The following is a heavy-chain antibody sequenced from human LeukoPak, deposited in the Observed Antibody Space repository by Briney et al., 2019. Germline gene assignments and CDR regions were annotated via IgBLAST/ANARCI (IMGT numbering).Heavy chain of an antibody. J-gene: IGHJ4*02. D-gene: IGHD3-3*01. CDR3: ARVKYYDFWRSTFDY. V-gene: IGHV1-69*06. CDR2: IIPIFGTA. CDR1: GGTFSSYA. Sequence: GASAKVSCKASGGTFSSYAISWVRQAPGQGLEWMGGIIPIFGTANYAQKFQGRVTITADKSTSTAYMELSSLRSEDTAVYYCARVKYYDFWRSTFDYWGQGTLVTVSS.